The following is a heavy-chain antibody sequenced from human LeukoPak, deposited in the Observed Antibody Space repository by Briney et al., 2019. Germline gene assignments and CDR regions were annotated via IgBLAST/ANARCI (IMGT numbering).Heavy chain of an antibody. V-gene: IGHV1-18*01. J-gene: IGHJ4*02. D-gene: IGHD6-13*01. CDR1: VYTFTSYG. Sequence: GASVKVSCKASVYTFTSYGISWVRQAPGQGLEWMGWISAYNGNTNYAQRLQGRVTMTTDTSTSTAYMELRSLRSDDTAVYYCARIRNLGSYSSSWYEPNLFDYWGQGTLVTVSS. CDR2: ISAYNGNT. CDR3: ARIRNLGSYSSSWYEPNLFDY.